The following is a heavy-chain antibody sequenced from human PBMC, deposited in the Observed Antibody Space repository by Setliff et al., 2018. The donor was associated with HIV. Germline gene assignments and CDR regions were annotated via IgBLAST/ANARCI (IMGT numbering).Heavy chain of an antibody. CDR3: ARESPDGLDY. J-gene: IGHJ4*02. Sequence: NPSETLSLTCTVSGGSISSRSYYWSWLRQPAGKGLEWIGRIYSNGNTAYNPSLKSRVTISEDTSKNQFSLKVNSVTAADTAMYFCARESPDGLDYWGQGTLVTVSS. D-gene: IGHD2-8*01. CDR1: GGSISSRSYY. V-gene: IGHV4-61*02. CDR2: IYSNGNT.